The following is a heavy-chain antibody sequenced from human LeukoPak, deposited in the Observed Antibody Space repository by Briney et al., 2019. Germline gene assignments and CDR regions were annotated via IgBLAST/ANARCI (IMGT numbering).Heavy chain of an antibody. V-gene: IGHV3-21*01. Sequence: PGGSLRLSCAASGFTFSSYSMNCVRQAPGKGLEWVSSISSSSSYIYYADSVKGRFTISRDNPKNSLYLQMNSLRAEDTAVYYCAELDITMIGGVWGKGTTVTISS. CDR3: AELDITMIGGV. J-gene: IGHJ6*04. D-gene: IGHD3-10*02. CDR1: GFTFSSYS. CDR2: ISSSSSYI.